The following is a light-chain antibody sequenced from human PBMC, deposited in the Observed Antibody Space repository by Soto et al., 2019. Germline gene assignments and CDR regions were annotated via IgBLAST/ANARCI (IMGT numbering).Light chain of an antibody. V-gene: IGKV1-6*01. J-gene: IGKJ1*01. CDR3: LQDYNYPWT. CDR1: RYIRSD. CDR2: AAS. Sequence: IQMTQSPSSLSSSVGDRVTITCRASRYIRSDLSWYQQRPGQAPKVLIYAASSLQSGVPSRFSGSGSGTDFTLTISSLQPEDFATYYCLQDYNYPWTFGQGTKVDIK.